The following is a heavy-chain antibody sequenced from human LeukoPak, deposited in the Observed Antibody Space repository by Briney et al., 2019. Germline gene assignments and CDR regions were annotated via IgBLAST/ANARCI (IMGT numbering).Heavy chain of an antibody. CDR2: ISYDGNYK. D-gene: IGHD6-13*01. J-gene: IGHJ4*02. V-gene: IGHV3-30-3*01. CDR1: GFTFSDYP. Sequence: GGSLRLSCAASGFTFSDYPMHWVRQAPGKGLEWVAIISYDGNYKYYADSVKGRFIISRDNSKNTVSLQMSSLRVEDAAVYYCARANSSTWHYFDDWGQGTLVTVSS. CDR3: ARANSSTWHYFDD.